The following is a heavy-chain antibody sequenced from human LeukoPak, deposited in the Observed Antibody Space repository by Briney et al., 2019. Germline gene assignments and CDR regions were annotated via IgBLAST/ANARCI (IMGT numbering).Heavy chain of an antibody. V-gene: IGHV4-59*01. Sequence: SETLSLTCTVSGSSISSYYWSWIRQPPGKRLEWIGYIYYSENTKYNPSLNSRVTISVDMSKYQFSLTLTSATAADTAVYYCARAPYISESGGYYGFFQHWGEGTLVTVSS. CDR1: GSSISSYY. CDR3: ARAPYISESGGYYGFFQH. J-gene: IGHJ1*01. CDR2: IYYSENT. D-gene: IGHD3-22*01.